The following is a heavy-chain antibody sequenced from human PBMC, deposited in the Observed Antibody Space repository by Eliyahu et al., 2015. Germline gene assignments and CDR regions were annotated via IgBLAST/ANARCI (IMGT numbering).Heavy chain of an antibody. CDR3: ARVGRDGYNSYDY. J-gene: IGHJ4*02. CDR2: ISSSSSYI. Sequence: EVQLVESGGGLVKPGGSLRLSCAASGXPFSSYSMNWVRQAPGKGLEWVSSISSSSSYIYYADSVKGRFTISRDNAKNSLYLQMNSLRAEDTAVYYCARVGRDGYNSYDYWGQGTLVTVSS. V-gene: IGHV3-21*01. D-gene: IGHD5-24*01. CDR1: GXPFSSYS.